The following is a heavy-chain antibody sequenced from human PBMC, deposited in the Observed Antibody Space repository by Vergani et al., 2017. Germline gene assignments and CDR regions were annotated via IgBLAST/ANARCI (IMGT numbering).Heavy chain of an antibody. Sequence: QVQLVQSGAEVQKPGSSVMVSCKASGGTFSSYTISWVRQAPGQGLEWMGRIIPSLGIANYAQKFQGRVTITTDKSTSTAYMELSSLRSEDTAVYYCASHSNRPFNWYFDLWGRGTLVTVSS. V-gene: IGHV1-69*02. CDR1: GGTFSSYT. D-gene: IGHD4-11*01. CDR2: IIPSLGIA. J-gene: IGHJ2*01. CDR3: ASHSNRPFNWYFDL.